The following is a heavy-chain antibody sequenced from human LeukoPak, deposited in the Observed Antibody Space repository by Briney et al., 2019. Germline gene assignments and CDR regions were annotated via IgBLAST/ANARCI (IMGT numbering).Heavy chain of an antibody. D-gene: IGHD3-22*01. Sequence: GGSLRLSCATSGFTFSGYGMHWVRQAPGKGLEWVTVIWSDGSNKYYADSVKGRFTISRDNSKNTLYLQKNSLRAEDTAVYYCVRGYYAGRGHHFEYWGQGTLVTVSS. J-gene: IGHJ4*02. CDR3: VRGYYAGRGHHFEY. CDR1: GFTFSGYG. CDR2: IWSDGSNK. V-gene: IGHV3-33*01.